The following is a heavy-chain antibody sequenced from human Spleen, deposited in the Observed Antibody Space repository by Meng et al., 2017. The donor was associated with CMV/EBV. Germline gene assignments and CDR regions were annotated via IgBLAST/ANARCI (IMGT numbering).Heavy chain of an antibody. D-gene: IGHD6-6*01. J-gene: IGHJ3*02. CDR1: GFTFSSYA. CDR3: AKGVAGRANAFDI. Sequence: GESLKISCAASGFTFSSYAMSWVRQAPGKGLEWVSAISGSGGSTYYADSVKGRFNISRDNSKNTLYLQMNSLRAEDTAVYYCAKGVAGRANAFDIWGQGTMVTVSS. CDR2: ISGSGGST. V-gene: IGHV3-23*01.